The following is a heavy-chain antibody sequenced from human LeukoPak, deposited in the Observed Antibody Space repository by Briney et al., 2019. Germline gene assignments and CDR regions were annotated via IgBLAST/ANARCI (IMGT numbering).Heavy chain of an antibody. J-gene: IGHJ3*02. V-gene: IGHV3-48*03. CDR2: ISSSGSTI. Sequence: GGSLRLSCAASGFTFSSYEMNWVRQAPGKGLEWVSYISSSGSTIYYADSVKGRFTIYRDTAKNSLYLQMNSLRAEDTAVYYCARAPEYCSGGSCYRDAFDIWGQGTMVTVSS. D-gene: IGHD2-15*01. CDR3: ARAPEYCSGGSCYRDAFDI. CDR1: GFTFSSYE.